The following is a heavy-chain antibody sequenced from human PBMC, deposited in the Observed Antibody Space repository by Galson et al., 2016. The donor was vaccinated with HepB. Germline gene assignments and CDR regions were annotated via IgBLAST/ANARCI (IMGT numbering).Heavy chain of an antibody. J-gene: IGHJ4*02. D-gene: IGHD3-10*01. CDR3: ARGSGQAPMEYFDD. CDR1: GASVTRHGSF. Sequence: SETLSLTCSVSGASVTRHGSFWGWIRQPPGKGLEWVGSLYYNGNTYHNPSLSSRVSISVDTSSNKFSLTVNSLTAADTAVYYCARGSGQAPMEYFDDWGQGTRVTVSS. CDR2: LYYNGNT. V-gene: IGHV4-39*07.